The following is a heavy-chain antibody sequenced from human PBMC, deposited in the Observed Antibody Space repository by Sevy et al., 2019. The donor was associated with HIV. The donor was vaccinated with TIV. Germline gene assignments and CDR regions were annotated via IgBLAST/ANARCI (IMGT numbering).Heavy chain of an antibody. V-gene: IGHV3-11*06. CDR1: GFTFSDYY. CDR2: ISSSGSYT. J-gene: IGHJ2*01. CDR3: ARGGTVTPVDCLDL. D-gene: IGHD4-17*01. Sequence: GGSLRLSCAASGFTFSDYYMSWIRQAPGKGLEWVSYISSSGSYTNYADSVKGRCTISRDNAKNSLYLQMNSLRAEDTAVYYCARGGTVTPVDCLDLWGRGTLVTVSS.